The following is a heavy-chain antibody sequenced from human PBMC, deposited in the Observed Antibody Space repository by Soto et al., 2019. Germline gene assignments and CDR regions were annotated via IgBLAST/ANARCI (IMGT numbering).Heavy chain of an antibody. CDR1: GFPLSSYA. CDR2: ISYDGSDK. V-gene: IGHV3-30-3*01. D-gene: IGHD3-10*01. Sequence: PGGSLRLSCAASGFPLSSYAMHWVRQAPGKGLEWVTLISYDGSDKYYAEPVKGRFTISRDNAKNTLYLQMNSLRAEDTAVYYCGRGVEVWFGDPNWFDPWGQGTLVTVSS. J-gene: IGHJ5*02. CDR3: GRGVEVWFGDPNWFDP.